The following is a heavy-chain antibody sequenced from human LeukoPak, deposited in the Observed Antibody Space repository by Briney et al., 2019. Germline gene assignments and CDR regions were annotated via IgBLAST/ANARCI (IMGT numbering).Heavy chain of an antibody. V-gene: IGHV4-34*01. Sequence: PSETLSLTCAVYGGSFSGYSWSWIRQPPGKGLEWIGEINHSGSTNYKPSLKSRVMISVDTSKNQISLKLRSVIAADTAIYYCARVSSRRLPPTYSYDRRNYFDYWGQGTLVTVSS. CDR3: ARVSSRRLPPTYSYDRRNYFDY. D-gene: IGHD3-22*01. CDR2: INHSGST. J-gene: IGHJ4*02. CDR1: GGSFSGYS.